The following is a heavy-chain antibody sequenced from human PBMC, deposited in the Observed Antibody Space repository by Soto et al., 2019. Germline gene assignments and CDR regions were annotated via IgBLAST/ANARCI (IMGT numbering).Heavy chain of an antibody. CDR1: GFTFSTYC. Sequence: EVQLVESGGGLVKPGGSLRLSCAASGFTFSTYCMNWVRQAPGRGLEWVSYISESSSHIYNGDSVRGRFIISRDNAKNSVYLQMNSLRAEDTAVYYCARDGSKWLKYGYFDLWGRGTLVTVSS. D-gene: IGHD5-12*01. J-gene: IGHJ2*01. CDR3: ARDGSKWLKYGYFDL. CDR2: ISESSSHI. V-gene: IGHV3-21*01.